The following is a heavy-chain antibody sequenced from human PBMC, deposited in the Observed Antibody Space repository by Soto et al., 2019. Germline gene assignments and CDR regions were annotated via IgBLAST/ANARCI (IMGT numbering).Heavy chain of an antibody. Sequence: PGGSLRLSCAASGFTFSSYWMSWVRQAPGKGREWVANIKQDGSEKYYVDSVKGRFTISRDNAKNSLYLQMNSLRAVDTAVYYCARGIVVVPAAILVDWFDPWGQGTLVTVSS. D-gene: IGHD2-2*02. CDR1: GFTFSSYW. CDR3: ARGIVVVPAAILVDWFDP. V-gene: IGHV3-7*01. J-gene: IGHJ5*02. CDR2: IKQDGSEK.